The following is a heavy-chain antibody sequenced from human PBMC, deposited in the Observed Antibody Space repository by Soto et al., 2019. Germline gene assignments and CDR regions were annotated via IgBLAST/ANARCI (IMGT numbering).Heavy chain of an antibody. CDR1: GFSFRNYA. Sequence: PGGSLRLSCAASGFSFRNYAMSWVRQAPGKGLEWISTLTGSSSNTYYADSVKGRFAISRDNSRNTLYLQMHSLTAKDTAVYYCANGRATYGLLTHDYWGQGTLLTVSS. CDR3: ANGRATYGLLTHDY. D-gene: IGHD3-9*01. V-gene: IGHV3-23*01. CDR2: LTGSSSNT. J-gene: IGHJ4*02.